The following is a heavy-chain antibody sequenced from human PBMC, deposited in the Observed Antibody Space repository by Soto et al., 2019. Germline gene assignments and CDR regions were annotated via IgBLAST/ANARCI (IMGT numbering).Heavy chain of an antibody. CDR2: IWYDGSNK. J-gene: IGHJ4*02. CDR1: GFTFSSYG. D-gene: IGHD6-19*01. CDR3: ARDLSSGWYPPTGIDY. V-gene: IGHV3-33*01. Sequence: GGSLRLSCAASGFTFSSYGMHWVRQAPGKGLEWVAVIWYDGSNKYYADSVKGRFTISRDNSKNTLYLQMNSLRAEDTAVYYCARDLSSGWYPPTGIDYWGQGTLVTVSS.